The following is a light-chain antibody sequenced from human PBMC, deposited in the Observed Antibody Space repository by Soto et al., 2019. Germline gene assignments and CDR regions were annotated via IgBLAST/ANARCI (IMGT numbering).Light chain of an antibody. Sequence: DIQMTQSPSALSASVGARVSITCQASQDIRTSLSWFQDKQGRAPKLLIYGASYLETRVPPRFRGRGSGSDFTFAITGLQPKDIAQYYCQPYYNLPPFAFGPGTIVDIK. V-gene: IGKV1-33*01. J-gene: IGKJ3*01. CDR3: QPYYNLPPFA. CDR1: QDIRTS. CDR2: GAS.